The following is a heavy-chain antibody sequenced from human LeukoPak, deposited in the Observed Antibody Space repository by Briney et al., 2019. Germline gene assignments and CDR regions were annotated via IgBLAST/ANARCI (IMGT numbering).Heavy chain of an antibody. Sequence: SETLSLTCTVSGVSISSYYLSWIRQPPGKGLEWIGYIYYSGSTNYNPSLKSRVTISVDTSKNQFSLKLSSVTAADTAVYYCARVVTGVYYYYGMDVWGQGTTVTVSS. CDR2: IYYSGST. CDR3: ARVVTGVYYYYGMDV. CDR1: GVSISSYY. J-gene: IGHJ6*02. V-gene: IGHV4-59*01. D-gene: IGHD1-20*01.